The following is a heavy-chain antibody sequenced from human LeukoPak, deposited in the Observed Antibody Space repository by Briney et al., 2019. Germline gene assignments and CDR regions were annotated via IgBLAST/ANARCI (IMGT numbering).Heavy chain of an antibody. V-gene: IGHV3-30*04. CDR1: GFTFSSYA. D-gene: IGHD5-18*01. CDR2: ISSDGSKK. CDR3: ARESLYWGDTAMELKYYLDY. J-gene: IGHJ4*02. Sequence: GGTLRLSCEVSGFTFSSYAMHWVRQAPGKGLEWVAVISSDGSKKDYADSVKGRFTISRDNSKNTLYLQMNSLRAEDTAVYYCARESLYWGDTAMELKYYLDYWGQGTLVTVSS.